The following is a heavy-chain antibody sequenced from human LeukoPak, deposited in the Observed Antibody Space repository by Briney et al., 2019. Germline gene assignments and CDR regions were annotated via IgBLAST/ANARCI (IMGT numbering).Heavy chain of an antibody. CDR3: AKRAVGPFDY. CDR2: ISGSGGST. J-gene: IGHJ4*02. CDR1: GFTFSSYA. Sequence: GGSLRLSCAASGFTFSSYAMSWVRQAPGKGLAWVSAISGSGGSTYYADSPKGRFTISRDNSKNALYLQMNSLRAEDTAVYYCAKRAVGPFDYWGQGTLVTVSS. V-gene: IGHV3-23*01. D-gene: IGHD4-23*01.